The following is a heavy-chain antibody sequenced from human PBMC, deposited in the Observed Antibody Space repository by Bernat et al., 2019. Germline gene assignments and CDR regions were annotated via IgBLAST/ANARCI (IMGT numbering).Heavy chain of an antibody. D-gene: IGHD6-13*01. CDR2: IKRKIDGETI. J-gene: IGHJ4*02. V-gene: IGHV3-15*01. CDR3: TTGYGSDWYG. CDR1: GFQLTDAW. Sequence: EVQLVESGGGLVKPGGSRRLSCVASGFQLTDAWVSWVRQAPGKGLEWVANIKRKIDGETIDYAAPVKGRFSISRDDSKNTAFLQMNSLKTEDTAVYFCTTGYGSDWYGWGQGTLVTVSS.